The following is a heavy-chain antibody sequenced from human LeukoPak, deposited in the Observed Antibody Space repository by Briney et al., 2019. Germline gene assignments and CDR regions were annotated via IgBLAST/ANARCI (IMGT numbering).Heavy chain of an antibody. CDR3: ARIYGDHDTYYFHYYMDV. CDR1: RGSISSYY. CDR2: MYYSGST. J-gene: IGHJ6*03. Sequence: SETLSLTCAVSRGSISSYYWTWIRHPPGKGLEWIGHMYYSGSTKYSSSLKGRLTISVDTSKNQFSLKLSSVTAADTAVYYCARIYGDHDTYYFHYYMDVWGKGTTVTISS. V-gene: IGHV4-59*01. D-gene: IGHD4-17*01.